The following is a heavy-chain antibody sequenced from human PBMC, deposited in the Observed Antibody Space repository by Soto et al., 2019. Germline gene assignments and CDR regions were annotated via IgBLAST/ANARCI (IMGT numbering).Heavy chain of an antibody. D-gene: IGHD3-10*01. V-gene: IGHV1-69*08. CDR2: IIPILGIA. J-gene: IGHJ6*02. CDR1: GGTFSSYT. CDR3: AREAGDWVHYGMDV. Sequence: QVQLVQSGAEVKKPGSSVKVSCKASGGTFSSYTISWVRQAPGQGLEWMGRIIPILGIANYAQKFQGRVTITADKSTSTAYMELSSLRSEDTAVYYCAREAGDWVHYGMDVWGQGTTVTVSS.